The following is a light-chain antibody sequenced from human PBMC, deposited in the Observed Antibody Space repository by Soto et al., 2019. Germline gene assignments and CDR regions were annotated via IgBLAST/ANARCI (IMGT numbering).Light chain of an antibody. V-gene: IGLV1-44*01. Sequence: QXVLTQPPSASGAPGQRVXISCSXSASNIGRDPVNWYQQVPGTAPKLLIYENNHRPSGVPDRFSGSKSGTSASLVISGLXXXXXXXYXCXXWDGSLKGFVFGTGTKLTVL. J-gene: IGLJ1*01. CDR3: XXWDGSLKGFV. CDR2: ENN. CDR1: ASNIGRDP.